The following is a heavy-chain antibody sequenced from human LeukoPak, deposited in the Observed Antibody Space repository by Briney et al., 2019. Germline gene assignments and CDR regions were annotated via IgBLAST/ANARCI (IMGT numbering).Heavy chain of an antibody. Sequence: PSETLSLTCAVYGESFSGYYWSWIRQPPGKGLEWIGEINHSGSTNYNPSLKSRVTISVDTSKNQFSLKLSSVTAADTAVYYCARGRIWGYSYGYGYWGQGTLVTVSS. CDR2: INHSGST. J-gene: IGHJ4*02. CDR1: GESFSGYY. CDR3: ARGRIWGYSYGYGY. D-gene: IGHD5-18*01. V-gene: IGHV4-34*01.